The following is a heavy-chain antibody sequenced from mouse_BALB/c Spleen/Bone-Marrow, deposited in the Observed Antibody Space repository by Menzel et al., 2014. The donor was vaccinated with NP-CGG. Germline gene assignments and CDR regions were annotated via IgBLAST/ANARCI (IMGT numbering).Heavy chain of an antibody. Sequence: EVQLVESGPGLVKPSQTVSLTCTVTGISITTGNYRWSWIRQFPGNKLEWIGYIYYSGTITYNPSLTSRTSITRDTSKNQVFLEMSSLTSEDTATYYWAREVNWVGAMVYWGQGSSFTVSS. CDR2: IYYSGTI. V-gene: IGHV3-5*02. J-gene: IGHJ4*01. D-gene: IGHD4-1*01. CDR1: GISITTGNYR. CDR3: AREVNWVGAMVY.